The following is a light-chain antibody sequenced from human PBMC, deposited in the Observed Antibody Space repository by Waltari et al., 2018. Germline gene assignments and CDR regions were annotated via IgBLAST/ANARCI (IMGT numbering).Light chain of an antibody. V-gene: IGLV3-21*02. CDR3: QVWDSSSDQHVV. CDR1: DLGSKA. CDR2: DDS. Sequence: SYVLTQPPSVSVAPGQTATFTCGGNDLGSKAVHWYQQRPGQAPVLVIHDDSDRPSGIPERFSGSKSGNTATLAVTRVEAGDEADYYCQVWDSSSDQHVVFGGGTKLNVL. J-gene: IGLJ2*01.